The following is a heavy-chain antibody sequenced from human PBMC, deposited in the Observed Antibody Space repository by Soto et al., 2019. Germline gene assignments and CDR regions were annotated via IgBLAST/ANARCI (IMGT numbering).Heavy chain of an antibody. V-gene: IGHV3-21*01. CDR2: ISSSSSYI. CDR3: ARDAVPHYYDSSGYYPAGGAFDI. J-gene: IGHJ3*02. Sequence: GGSLRLSXAASGFTFSSYSMNWVRQAPGKGLEWVSSISSSSSYIYYADSVKGRFTISRDNAKNSLYLQMNSLRAEDTAVYYCARDAVPHYYDSSGYYPAGGAFDIWGQGTMVTVSS. D-gene: IGHD3-22*01. CDR1: GFTFSSYS.